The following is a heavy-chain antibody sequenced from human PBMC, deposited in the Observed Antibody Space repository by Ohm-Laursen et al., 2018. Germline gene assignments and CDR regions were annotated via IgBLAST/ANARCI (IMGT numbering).Heavy chain of an antibody. CDR3: AGDRNSNTWSYY. CDR2: IKQDGSQK. Sequence: SLRLSCTASGFTFSDHWMTWVRQAPGKGLEWVANIKQDGSQKYYLDSVKGRFTISRDNAKNSLYLQMNSLRAEDTAVYYCAGDRNSNTWSYYWGQGTLVTV. J-gene: IGHJ4*02. D-gene: IGHD6-13*01. CDR1: GFTFSDHW. V-gene: IGHV3-7*01.